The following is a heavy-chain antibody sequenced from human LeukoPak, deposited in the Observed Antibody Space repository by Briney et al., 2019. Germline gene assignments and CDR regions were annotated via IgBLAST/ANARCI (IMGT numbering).Heavy chain of an antibody. CDR3: VRRWTSGWGFDP. CDR1: GYSFTSYW. CDR2: IYPGDSDI. D-gene: IGHD6-19*01. V-gene: IGHV5-51*01. J-gene: IGHJ5*02. Sequence: GESLNISCKGSGYSFTSYWIGWVRQMPGKGLEWMGIIYPGDSDIRYSPSFQGQVTISADKSIRTAYLQWSSLKASDTAMYYSVRRWTSGWGFDPWGQGTLVTVSS.